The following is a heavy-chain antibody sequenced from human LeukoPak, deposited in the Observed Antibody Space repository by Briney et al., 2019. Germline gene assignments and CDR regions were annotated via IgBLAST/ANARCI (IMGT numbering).Heavy chain of an antibody. V-gene: IGHV3-53*01. D-gene: IGHD6-13*01. J-gene: IGHJ4*02. CDR3: ARGPYSSSWIDY. CDR2: IYSGGST. Sequence: WVSFIYSGGSTYYADSVKGRFTISRDNSKNTLYLQMNSLRAEDTAVYYCARGPYSSSWIDYWGQGTLVTVSS.